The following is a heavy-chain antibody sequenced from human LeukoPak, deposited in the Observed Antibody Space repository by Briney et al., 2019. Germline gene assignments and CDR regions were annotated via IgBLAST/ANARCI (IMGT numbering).Heavy chain of an antibody. D-gene: IGHD6-19*01. CDR2: INYIGDRT. CDR1: GFTFSNSA. CDR3: GKESETRGWYTVEY. J-gene: IGHJ4*02. V-gene: IGHV3-23*01. Sequence: GGSLRLSCAASGFTFSNSAISWVRQTPGKGLEWVSAINYIGDRTYYTDSVKGRFTISRDISKNTVDLQMNSLRAEDTATYYCGKESETRGWYTVEYWGQGTLVSVSS.